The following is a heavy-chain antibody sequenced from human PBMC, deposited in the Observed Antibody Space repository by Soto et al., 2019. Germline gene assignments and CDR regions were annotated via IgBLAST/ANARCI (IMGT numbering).Heavy chain of an antibody. CDR2: INAGNGNT. J-gene: IGHJ4*02. CDR3: ARGIIVGGWYPYYFDY. Sequence: XSVKVSCKASGYTFITYAMHWVRQAPGQRLEWMGWINAGNGNTKYSQKFQGRVSITRDTSASTAYMELGSLRSEDTAVYYCARGIIVGGWYPYYFDYWGQGTLVTVSS. D-gene: IGHD6-19*01. CDR1: GYTFITYA. V-gene: IGHV1-3*01.